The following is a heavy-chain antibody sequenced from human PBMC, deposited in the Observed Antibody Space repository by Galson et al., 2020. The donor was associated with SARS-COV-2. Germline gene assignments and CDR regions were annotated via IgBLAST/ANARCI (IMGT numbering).Heavy chain of an antibody. CDR2: IIPTFGAA. D-gene: IGHD3-10*01. J-gene: IGHJ4*02. CDR1: GGTFSSHA. V-gene: IGHV1-69*05. Sequence: ASVKVPCKASGGTFSSHAISWVRQAPGQGLEWMGGIIPTFGAANYAQKFQGRVTITTDESTSTAYMELSSRRSEDTAVYYCARGYYGSGSYYIDYFDYWGQGTLVTVSS. CDR3: ARGYYGSGSYYIDYFDY.